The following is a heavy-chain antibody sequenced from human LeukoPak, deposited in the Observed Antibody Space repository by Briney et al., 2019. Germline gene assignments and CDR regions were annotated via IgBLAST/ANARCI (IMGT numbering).Heavy chain of an antibody. D-gene: IGHD3-22*01. CDR1: GGSFSGYY. V-gene: IGHV4-34*01. CDR3: ARGRQDVTMIVVVMTAVSYYLDV. Sequence: PSETLSLTCAVDGGSFSGYYGTWIRQTPEKGLGWIGERNPSGSTNYNPSLKSRVTISVDTSKNQFSLELSSVTAADTAVYYCARGRQDVTMIVVVMTAVSYYLDVWGKGTTVTVS. CDR2: RNPSGST. J-gene: IGHJ6*03.